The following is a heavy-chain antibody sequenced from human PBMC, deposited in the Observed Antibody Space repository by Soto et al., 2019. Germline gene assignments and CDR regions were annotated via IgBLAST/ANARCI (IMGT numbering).Heavy chain of an antibody. CDR3: ATKRTPLYSSVYYHNWFDP. J-gene: IGHJ5*02. D-gene: IGHD3-22*01. CDR1: GYTFTSYG. V-gene: IGHV1-18*01. Sequence: QVQLVQSGAEVTKPGASVKVSCKASGYTFTSYGISWVRQAPGQGLEWMGWISAYNGNTNYAQKLQGRVTMTTDTSTSTAYMELRSLRADDKAVYYCATKRTPLYSSVYYHNWFDPCGQGTLVTVSS. CDR2: ISAYNGNT.